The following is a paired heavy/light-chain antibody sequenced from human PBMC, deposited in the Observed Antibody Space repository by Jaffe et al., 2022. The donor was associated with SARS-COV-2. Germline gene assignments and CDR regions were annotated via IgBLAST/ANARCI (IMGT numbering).Heavy chain of an antibody. CDR3: AKISDDYVWGSYRQPRYYFDY. CDR1: GFTFSSYA. V-gene: IGHV3-23*01. D-gene: IGHD3-16*02. Sequence: EVQLLESGGGLVQPGGSLRLSCAASGFTFSSYAMSWVRQAPGKGLEWVSAISGSGGSTYYADSVKGRFTISRDNSKNTLYLQMNSLRAEDTAVYYCAKISDDYVWGSYRQPRYYFDYWGQGTLVTVSS. CDR2: ISGSGGST. J-gene: IGHJ4*02.
Light chain of an antibody. CDR3: QQYNSYSQT. CDR1: QSISSW. V-gene: IGKV1-5*03. Sequence: DIQMTQSPSTLSASVGDRVTITCRASQSISSWLAWYQQKPGKAPKLLIYKASSLESGVPSRFSGSGSGTEFTLTISSLQPDDFATYYCQQYNSYSQTFGQGTKVEIK. CDR2: KAS. J-gene: IGKJ1*01.